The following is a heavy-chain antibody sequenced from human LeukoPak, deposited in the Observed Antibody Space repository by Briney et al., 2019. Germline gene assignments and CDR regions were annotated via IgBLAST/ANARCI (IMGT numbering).Heavy chain of an antibody. D-gene: IGHD2-2*02. CDR3: ARANRPLYDAFDI. J-gene: IGHJ3*02. CDR1: GGSFSGYY. V-gene: IGHV4-34*01. Sequence: SETLSLTCAVYGGSFSGYYWSWIRQPPGKGLEWIGSIYYSGSTYYNPSLKSRVTISVDTSKNQFSLKLSSVTAADTAVYYCARANRPLYDAFDIWGQGTMVTVSS. CDR2: IYYSGST.